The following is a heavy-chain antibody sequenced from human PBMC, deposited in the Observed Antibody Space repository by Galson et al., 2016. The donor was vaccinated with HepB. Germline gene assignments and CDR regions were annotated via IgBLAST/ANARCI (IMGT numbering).Heavy chain of an antibody. J-gene: IGHJ4*02. V-gene: IGHV3-33*01. CDR3: AREKGKSYGLDY. Sequence: SLRLSCAASGFTFSRYGMHWVRQAQGKGLEWVAIIWYDGSKEYYTDSVKGRFSISRDNSKNTLYLQMNSLRAEDTAVYYCAREKGKSYGLDYWGQGTLVTVSS. CDR1: GFTFSRYG. D-gene: IGHD5-18*01. CDR2: IWYDGSKE.